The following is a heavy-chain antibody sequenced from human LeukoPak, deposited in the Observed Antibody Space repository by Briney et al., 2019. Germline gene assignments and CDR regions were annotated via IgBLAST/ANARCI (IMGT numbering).Heavy chain of an antibody. CDR1: GFTFDDYA. D-gene: IGHD5-18*01. CDR3: AKDGYSYGPYFDY. CDR2: ISWNSGSI. J-gene: IGHJ4*02. Sequence: GGSLRLSCAASGFTFDDYAMHWVRHAPGKGLEWVSGISWNSGSIGYADSVKGRFTISRDNAKNSLYLQMNSLRAEDTALYYCAKDGYSYGPYFDYWGQGTLVTVSS. V-gene: IGHV3-9*01.